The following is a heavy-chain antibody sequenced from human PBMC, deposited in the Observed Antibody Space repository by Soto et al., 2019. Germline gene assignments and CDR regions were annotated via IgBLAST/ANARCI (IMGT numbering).Heavy chain of an antibody. Sequence: QVQLVESGGGVVQPGRSLRLSCAASGFTFSSYAMHWVRQAPGKGLEWVAVILYDGSKKDYADSVKGRFTISRDNSKNTLYLQMNSLRAEDTAMYYCARVHYYDSSGYYEIDYWGQGTLVTVSS. CDR3: ARVHYYDSSGYYEIDY. CDR1: GFTFSSYA. CDR2: ILYDGSKK. D-gene: IGHD3-22*01. J-gene: IGHJ4*02. V-gene: IGHV3-30-3*01.